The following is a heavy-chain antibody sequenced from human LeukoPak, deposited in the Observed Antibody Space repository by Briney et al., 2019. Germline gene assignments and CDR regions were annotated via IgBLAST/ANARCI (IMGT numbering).Heavy chain of an antibody. CDR3: ATVLGDYYDSSGYNN. Sequence: ASVKVSCKASGYTFTSYDINWVRQAPGQGLEWMGWMNPNSGNTGYAQKFQGRVTMTRNTSISTAYMELSSLRSEDTAVYYCATVLGDYYDSSGYNNWGQGTLVTVSS. D-gene: IGHD3-22*01. V-gene: IGHV1-8*01. J-gene: IGHJ4*02. CDR1: GYTFTSYD. CDR2: MNPNSGNT.